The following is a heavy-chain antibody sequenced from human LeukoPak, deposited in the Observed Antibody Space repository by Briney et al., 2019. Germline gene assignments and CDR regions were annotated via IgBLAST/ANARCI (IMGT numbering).Heavy chain of an antibody. J-gene: IGHJ4*02. V-gene: IGHV6-1*01. CDR2: TYYRSKWYN. CDR1: GDSVSSNSAS. CDR3: TRAAGAFDF. Sequence: SQTLSLTCAISGDSVSSNSASWHCIRPSPSRGLEWLGRTYYRSKWYNDYAVSVRSRLTINSDTSKNQFSLQLNSVTPEDTAVYYCTRAAGAFDFWGQGTLVSVSS. D-gene: IGHD6-13*01.